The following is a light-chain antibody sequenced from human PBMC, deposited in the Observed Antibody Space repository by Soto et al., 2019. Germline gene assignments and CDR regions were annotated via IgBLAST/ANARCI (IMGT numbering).Light chain of an antibody. V-gene: IGKV1-6*01. CDR1: QGIGKD. J-gene: IGKJ1*01. CDR2: GAS. Sequence: AIEMTQSPSSLSASVGDTVTITCRASQGIGKDLAWFQQRPGKASKLLIYGASGLQNGVPSRFSGSGSGTDFTLTISGLQPEDFATYFCLQDFNYPWTFGQGTKVEI. CDR3: LQDFNYPWT.